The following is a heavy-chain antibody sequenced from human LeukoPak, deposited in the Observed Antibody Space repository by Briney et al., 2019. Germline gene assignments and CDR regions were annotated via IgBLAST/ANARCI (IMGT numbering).Heavy chain of an antibody. Sequence: GGSLRLSCAASGFTFDDYGMSWVRQAPGKGLEWVSGINWNGGSTGYADSVEGRFTISRDNAKNSLYLQMNSLRAEDTASYYCARYDSSGLHKNPFDYWGQGTLVTVSS. CDR1: GFTFDDYG. J-gene: IGHJ4*02. D-gene: IGHD3-22*01. CDR2: INWNGGST. CDR3: ARYDSSGLHKNPFDY. V-gene: IGHV3-20*04.